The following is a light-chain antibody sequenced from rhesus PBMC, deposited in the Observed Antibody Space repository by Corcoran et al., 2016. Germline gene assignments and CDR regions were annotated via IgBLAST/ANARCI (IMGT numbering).Light chain of an antibody. Sequence: DIQMTQSPSSLSASVGDRVTITCRASQGMSSWLAWYQQKPGKAPKLLIYKASSLQSGVPSRFSGSGSGTDFTLTISRLQPEDFATYYCQQYNSAPRTFGQGTKVEIK. CDR1: QGMSSW. J-gene: IGKJ1*01. CDR3: QQYNSAPRT. CDR2: KAS. V-gene: IGKV1-21*01.